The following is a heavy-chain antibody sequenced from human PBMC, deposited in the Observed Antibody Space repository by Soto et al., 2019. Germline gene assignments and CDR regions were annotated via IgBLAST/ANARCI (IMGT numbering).Heavy chain of an antibody. CDR2: INPNSGGT. J-gene: IGHJ6*02. D-gene: IGHD2-2*01. CDR1: GYTFTGYY. V-gene: IGHV1-2*02. Sequence: QVQLVQSGAEVKKPGASVKVSCKASGYTFTGYYMHWVRQAPGQGLEWMGWINPNSGGTNYAQKFQGRVTITRDRSISIAYMELSRLRSDDAAVYYCSRWDIVVVPAALGGEDYGMDVWGQGSTVTVSS. CDR3: SRWDIVVVPAALGGEDYGMDV.